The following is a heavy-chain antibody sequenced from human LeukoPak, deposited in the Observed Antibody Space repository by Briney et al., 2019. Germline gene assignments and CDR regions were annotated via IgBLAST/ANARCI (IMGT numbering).Heavy chain of an antibody. Sequence: GPTLGKPTQSLALTVTFSWMSWISRGVGMGLDCLRPEKALVWLELVYWNDDKRYSPSLMSRLTITKDTSKNQVILTMTNMGPADTATYYCARTHYGYYPDYWGQGTLVTVSS. J-gene: IGHJ4*02. CDR2: VYWNDDK. D-gene: IGHD3-10*01. CDR1: WMSWISRGVG. V-gene: IGHV2-5*01. CDR3: ARTHYGYYPDY.